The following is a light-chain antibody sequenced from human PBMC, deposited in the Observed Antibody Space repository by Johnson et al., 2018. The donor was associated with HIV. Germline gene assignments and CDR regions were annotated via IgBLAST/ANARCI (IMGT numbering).Light chain of an antibody. CDR3: GTWDSSLSAYV. V-gene: IGLV1-51*02. Sequence: QSVLTQPPSVSAAPGQKVTISCSGSSSNIGNNYVSWYQQLPGTAPKLLIYENNKRPSGIPDRFSGSKSGTSATLGITGLQTGDEADYYCGTWDSSLSAYVFATVTKVTVL. CDR1: SSNIGNNY. CDR2: ENN. J-gene: IGLJ1*01.